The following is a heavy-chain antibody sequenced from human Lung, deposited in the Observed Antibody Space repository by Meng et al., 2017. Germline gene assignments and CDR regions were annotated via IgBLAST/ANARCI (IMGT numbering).Heavy chain of an antibody. CDR3: ARGPTTMAHDLDY. V-gene: IGHV4-34*01. Sequence: QGQLPQWGAGLLKPSETLSLTCVVSGGSFSDYYWSWIRQPPGKGLEWIGEINHSGSTNYNPSLESRATISVDTSQNNLSLKLSSVTAADSAVYYCARGPTTMAHDLDYWGQGTLVTVSS. CDR1: GGSFSDYY. D-gene: IGHD4-11*01. J-gene: IGHJ4*02. CDR2: INHSGST.